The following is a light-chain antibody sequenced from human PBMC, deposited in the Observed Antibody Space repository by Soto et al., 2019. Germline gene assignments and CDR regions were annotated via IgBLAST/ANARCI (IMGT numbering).Light chain of an antibody. Sequence: QSALTQPASVSGSPGQSITISCSGTSSDVGDYYYVSWYQQHPGKAPKLLIYGVTDRPSGVSHRFSGSRSDSTASLTISGLQAEDEADYYCTSFSSSTSLYVFGTGTKVTVL. CDR1: SSDVGDYYY. J-gene: IGLJ1*01. CDR2: GVT. V-gene: IGLV2-14*01. CDR3: TSFSSSTSLYV.